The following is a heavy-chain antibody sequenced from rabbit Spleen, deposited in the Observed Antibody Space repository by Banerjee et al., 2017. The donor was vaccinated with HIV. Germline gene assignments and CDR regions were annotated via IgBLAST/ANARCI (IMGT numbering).Heavy chain of an antibody. CDR1: GFSFSNKAV. D-gene: IGHD8-1*01. CDR2: INAVTGRP. Sequence: QEQLVESGGGLVQPEGSLTLSCKASGFSFSNKAVVCWVRQAPGKGLEWIACINAVTGRPVYASWAKGRFTFSKTSSTTVTLQMTSLTAADTATYFCARDTGSSFSSYGMDLWGPGPIVTVS. CDR3: ARDTGSSFSSYGMDL. V-gene: IGHV1S45*01. J-gene: IGHJ6*01.